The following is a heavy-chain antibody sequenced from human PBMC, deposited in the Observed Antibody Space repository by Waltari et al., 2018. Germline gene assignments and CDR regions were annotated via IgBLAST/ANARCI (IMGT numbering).Heavy chain of an antibody. J-gene: IGHJ6*03. Sequence: QITLRESGPTLLKPTQTLTLTCTFSGFSLTTSGVAVGWIRQPPGKALEWLALIYWNDAKRYSPSLESRLTITKDTSRNQVVLTMTNVDPVDTATYFCAHSRSPFYYYYYYMDVWGTGTTVTVSS. CDR2: IYWNDAK. V-gene: IGHV2-5*01. CDR1: GFSLTTSGVA. CDR3: AHSRSPFYYYYYYMDV.